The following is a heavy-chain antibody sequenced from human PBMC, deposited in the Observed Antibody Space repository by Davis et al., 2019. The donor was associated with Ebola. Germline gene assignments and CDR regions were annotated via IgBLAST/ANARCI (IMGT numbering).Heavy chain of an antibody. V-gene: IGHV3-53*01. Sequence: PGGSLRLSCAASGFTVSSNYMSWVRQAPGKGLEWVSAIYSGGSTYYADSVKGRFTISRDNSKNTISLQMNSLRVEDTAVYYCATRLRFLESIENYHQYVVDVWGQGTTVTVSS. J-gene: IGHJ6*02. CDR3: ATRLRFLESIENYHQYVVDV. CDR2: IYSGGST. CDR1: GFTVSSNY. D-gene: IGHD3-3*01.